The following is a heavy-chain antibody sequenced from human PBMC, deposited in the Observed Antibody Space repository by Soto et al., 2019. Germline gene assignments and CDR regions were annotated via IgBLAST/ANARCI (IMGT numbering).Heavy chain of an antibody. D-gene: IGHD6-13*01. J-gene: IGHJ5*02. V-gene: IGHV4-39*01. CDR1: GGSISSIYY. CDR2: IYYSGST. Sequence: SETLSLTCTVSGGSISSIYYWGWIRQPPGKGLEWTGSIYYSGSTYYNPSLKSRVTISVDTSKNQFSLKLTSVTAADMAMYYCARPKTIGAAAGKGWFDPWGQGTLVTVSS. CDR3: ARPKTIGAAAGKGWFDP.